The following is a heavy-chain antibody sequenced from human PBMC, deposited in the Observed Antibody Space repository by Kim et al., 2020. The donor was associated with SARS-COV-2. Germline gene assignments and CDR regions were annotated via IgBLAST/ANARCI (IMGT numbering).Heavy chain of an antibody. CDR3: ARVAKGIVVVVAATRGWFDP. CDR2: INHSGST. D-gene: IGHD2-15*01. J-gene: IGHJ5*02. Sequence: SETLSLTCAVYGGSFSGYYWSWIRQPPGKGLEWIGEINHSGSTNYNPSLKSRVTISVDTSKNQFSLKLSSVTAADTAVYYCARVAKGIVVVVAATRGWFDPWGQGTLVTVSS. V-gene: IGHV4-34*01. CDR1: GGSFSGYY.